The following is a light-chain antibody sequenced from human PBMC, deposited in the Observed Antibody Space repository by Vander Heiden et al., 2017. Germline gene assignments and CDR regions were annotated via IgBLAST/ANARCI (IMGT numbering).Light chain of an antibody. Sequence: EIVLTQSPATLSLSPGERATLSCRASQSVSSYLAWYQQKPGQAPRLLIYDASNRATGIPARFSGSGSGTDFTLTISSLEPEDSAVYYCQQRSNCPITFGGGTKVDIK. CDR2: DAS. J-gene: IGKJ4*01. CDR3: QQRSNCPIT. CDR1: QSVSSY. V-gene: IGKV3-11*01.